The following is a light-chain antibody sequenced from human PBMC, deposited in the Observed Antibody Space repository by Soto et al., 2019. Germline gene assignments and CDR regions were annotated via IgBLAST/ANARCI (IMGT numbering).Light chain of an antibody. CDR2: RNN. J-gene: IGLJ3*02. V-gene: IGLV1-47*01. Sequence: QLVLTQSPSASGTPGQRVTISCSGSRSNIGRNFAYWYQHVPGTAPRLLIQRNNERPSGVPDRFSGSKSGTSVSLAISGLRSDDEATYSCVAWDDTLDAQVFGGGTKLTVL. CDR1: RSNIGRNF. CDR3: VAWDDTLDAQV.